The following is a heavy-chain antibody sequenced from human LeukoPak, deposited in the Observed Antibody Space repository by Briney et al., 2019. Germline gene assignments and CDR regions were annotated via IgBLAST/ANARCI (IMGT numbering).Heavy chain of an antibody. CDR3: ARERQCSSTSCQIKNYYMDV. Sequence: ASVKVSCKASGYTFSAYYTNWVRQAPGQGLEWMGWINPNSGGTNYAQKFQGRVTMTRDTSISTAYMELSRLRSDDTAVYYCARERQCSSTSCQIKNYYMDVWGKGTTVTVSS. V-gene: IGHV1-2*02. D-gene: IGHD2-2*01. J-gene: IGHJ6*03. CDR2: INPNSGGT. CDR1: GYTFSAYY.